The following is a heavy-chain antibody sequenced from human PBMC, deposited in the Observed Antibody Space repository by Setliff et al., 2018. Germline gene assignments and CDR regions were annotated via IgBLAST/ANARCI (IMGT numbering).Heavy chain of an antibody. CDR2: ISAYNGST. CDR1: GGTFSSYA. Sequence: SCKASGGTFSSYALSWVRQAPGQGLEWMGWISAYNGSTNYNPSLKSRVTISVDKSKNQFSLKLSSVTAADTAVYYCARRPPSYYYGMDVWGQGTTVTVSS. CDR3: ARRPPSYYYGMDV. V-gene: IGHV4-59*12. J-gene: IGHJ6*02.